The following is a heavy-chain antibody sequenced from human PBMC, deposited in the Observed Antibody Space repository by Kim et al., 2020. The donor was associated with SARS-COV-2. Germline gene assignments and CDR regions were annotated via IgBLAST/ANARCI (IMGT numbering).Heavy chain of an antibody. J-gene: IGHJ4*01. V-gene: IGHV4-34*01. D-gene: IGHD3-16*01. Sequence: SETLSLTCAVYGGSFSGYFWTWVRQPPGKGLEWIGDINHSGNTYYSPSLLSRVTISADTSKNQFSLNLKSMTAADTAGYYCAGVAFSQGGRGEVGYWG. CDR3: AGVAFSQGGRGEVGY. CDR2: INHSGNT. CDR1: GGSFSGYF.